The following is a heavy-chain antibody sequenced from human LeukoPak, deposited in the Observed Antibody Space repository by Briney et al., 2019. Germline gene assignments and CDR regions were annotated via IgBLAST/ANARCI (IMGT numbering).Heavy chain of an antibody. V-gene: IGHV1-2*02. CDR1: GYTFTGYY. J-gene: IGHJ6*03. CDR2: INPDSGDT. Sequence: ASVKVSCKASGYTFTGYYIHWVRQAPGQGLEWMGWINPDSGDTSYARKFQGRVTMTRDTSISTAYMELSRLRSDDTAVYYCARESLPRSGSYPYYYYYMDVWGKGTTVTVSS. CDR3: ARESLPRSGSYPYYYYYMDV. D-gene: IGHD1-26*01.